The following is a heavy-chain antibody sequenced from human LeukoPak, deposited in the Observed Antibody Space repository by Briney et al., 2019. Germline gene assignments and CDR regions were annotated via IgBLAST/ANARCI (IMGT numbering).Heavy chain of an antibody. V-gene: IGHV3-48*03. J-gene: IGHJ3*02. D-gene: IGHD3-10*01. CDR1: GFTFSSYE. CDR3: ARGRESPYYAFDI. Sequence: GGSLRLSCAASGFTFSSYEMNWVRQAPGKGLEWVSYISSSGSTIYYADSVKGRFTISRDNAKNSLYLQMNSLRAEDTAVYYCARGRESPYYAFDIWGQGTMVTVSS. CDR2: ISSSGSTI.